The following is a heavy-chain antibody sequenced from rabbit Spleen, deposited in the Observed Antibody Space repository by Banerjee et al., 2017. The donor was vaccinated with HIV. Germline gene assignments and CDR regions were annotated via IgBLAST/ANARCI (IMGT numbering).Heavy chain of an antibody. V-gene: IGHV1S7*01. CDR1: GFTLSSYY. D-gene: IGHD6-1*01. Sequence: QLEESAGGLVQPGGSLKLSCKASGFTLSSYYMNWVRQAPGKGLEWIGYIDPVFGITYYANWVNGRFSISRENAQNTVFLQMTSLTAADTATYFCARGIVYGFAGDAYPPYAMDLWGPGTLVTVS. CDR3: ARGIVYGFAGDAYPPYAMDL. CDR2: IDPVFGIT. J-gene: IGHJ3*01.